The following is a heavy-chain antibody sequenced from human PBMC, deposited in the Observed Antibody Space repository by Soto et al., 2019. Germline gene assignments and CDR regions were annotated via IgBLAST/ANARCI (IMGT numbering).Heavy chain of an antibody. V-gene: IGHV4-59*01. Sequence: SETLSLTCTVSGGSISSYYWSWIRQPPGKGLEWIGYIYYSGSTNYNPSLKSRVTISVDTSKNQFSLRLSSVTAADSAVYYCARGSSLYGGNPDRLDYWGQGTLVTVSS. CDR3: ARGSSLYGGNPDRLDY. D-gene: IGHD2-15*01. CDR1: GGSISSYY. CDR2: IYYSGST. J-gene: IGHJ4*02.